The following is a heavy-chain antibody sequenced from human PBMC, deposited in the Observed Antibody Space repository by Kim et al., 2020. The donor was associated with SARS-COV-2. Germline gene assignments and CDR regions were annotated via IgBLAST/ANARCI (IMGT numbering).Heavy chain of an antibody. CDR3: ARDQVEAYDFWSGYPPASGWFDP. J-gene: IGHJ5*02. Sequence: ASVKVSCKASGYTFTSYYMHWVRQAPGQGLEWMGIINPSGGSTSYAQKFQGRVTMTRDTSTSTVYMELSSLRSEDTAVYYCARDQVEAYDFWSGYPPASGWFDPWGQGTLVTVSS. D-gene: IGHD3-3*01. V-gene: IGHV1-46*01. CDR2: INPSGGST. CDR1: GYTFTSYY.